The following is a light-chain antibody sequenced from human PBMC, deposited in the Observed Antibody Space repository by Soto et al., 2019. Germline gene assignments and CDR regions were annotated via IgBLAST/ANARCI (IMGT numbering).Light chain of an antibody. CDR1: QSISNW. CDR2: DAS. J-gene: IGKJ1*01. Sequence: PITQSPATLSASVGDIVTITCRASQSISNWLAWYQQRPGRAPKLLIYDASSLESGVPSRLSGSASGTEFTLTISSMQPDDFATDDCQQYNSYSTFGQGTKVDNK. CDR3: QQYNSYST. V-gene: IGKV1-5*01.